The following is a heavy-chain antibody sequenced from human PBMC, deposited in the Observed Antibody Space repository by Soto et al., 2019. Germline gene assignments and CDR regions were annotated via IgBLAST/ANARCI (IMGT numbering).Heavy chain of an antibody. CDR1: GFTFTSYW. V-gene: IGHV3-7*01. J-gene: IGHJ4*02. CDR3: ARGLREVDY. Sequence: GGYLRLSCAASGFTFTSYWMTWVRQAPGKGLEWVANIKQDGSEKYYVDSVKGRFTISRDNAKNSLYLQMNSLRAEDTAVYYCARGLREVDYWGQGTLVTVSS. CDR2: IKQDGSEK.